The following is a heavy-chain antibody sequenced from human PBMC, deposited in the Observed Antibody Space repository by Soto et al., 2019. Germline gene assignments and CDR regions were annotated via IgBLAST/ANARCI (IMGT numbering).Heavy chain of an antibody. D-gene: IGHD1-26*01. J-gene: IGHJ3*02. CDR1: GGTFSSYA. CDR3: ARKRTSGSYYLGAFDI. V-gene: IGHV1-69*12. Sequence: QVQLVQSGAEVKKPGSSVKVSCKASGGTFSSYAISWVRQAPGQGLEWMGGIIPIFGTANYAQKFQGRVTITADESTSTADMGLSSLRSEDTAVYYCARKRTSGSYYLGAFDIWGQGTMVTVSS. CDR2: IIPIFGTA.